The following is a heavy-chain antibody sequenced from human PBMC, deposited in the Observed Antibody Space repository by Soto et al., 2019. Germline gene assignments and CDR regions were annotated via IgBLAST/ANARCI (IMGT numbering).Heavy chain of an antibody. J-gene: IGHJ4*02. CDR1: GDSVSSNSAA. V-gene: IGHV6-1*01. CDR2: TYYRSKWYN. D-gene: IGHD3-16*01. CDR3: ARDRRKFGEEMATIDY. Sequence: SQTLSLTCAISGDSVSSNSAAWNWIRQSPSRGLEWLGRTYYRSKWYNDYAVSVKSRITINPDTPKNQFSLQLNSVTPEDTAVYYCARDRRKFGEEMATIDYWGQGTLVTVSS.